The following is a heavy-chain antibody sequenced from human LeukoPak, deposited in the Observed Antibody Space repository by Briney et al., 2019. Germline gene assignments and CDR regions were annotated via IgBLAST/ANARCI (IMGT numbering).Heavy chain of an antibody. V-gene: IGHV1-2*02. D-gene: IGHD6-6*01. CDR1: GYTFAGYY. CDR3: AREHSSSSGKVFDY. CDR2: INPNSGGT. J-gene: IGHJ4*02. Sequence: GASVNVSCKASGYTFAGYYMHWVRQAPGQGRQWMGWINPNSGGTNYAQKFQGRVAMTRDTSISTAYMELSRLRSDDTAVYYCAREHSSSSGKVFDYWGQGTLVTVSS.